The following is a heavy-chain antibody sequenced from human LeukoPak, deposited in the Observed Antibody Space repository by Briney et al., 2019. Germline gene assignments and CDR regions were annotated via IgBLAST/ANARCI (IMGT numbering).Heavy chain of an antibody. CDR3: AKGGLLWFGDQFDY. Sequence: PGGSLRLSCAASGFTFSSFSMNWVRQAPGKGLEWVSTVSTGGAATYYADSVKGRFTISRDNSENTLYLQMNSLRAEDTAVYYCAKGGLLWFGDQFDYWGQGTLVTVSS. D-gene: IGHD3-10*01. CDR2: VSTGGAAT. V-gene: IGHV3-23*01. CDR1: GFTFSSFS. J-gene: IGHJ4*02.